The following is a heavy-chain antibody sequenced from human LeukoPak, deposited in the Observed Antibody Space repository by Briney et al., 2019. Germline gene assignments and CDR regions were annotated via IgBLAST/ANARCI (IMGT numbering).Heavy chain of an antibody. Sequence: GASVKVSCKASGYTFTSYGISWVRQAPGQGLEWMGWISAYNGNTNYAQKLQGRVTMTTDTSTSTAYMELRSLRSDDTAVYYCALSPGSITMIVVVWVYWGQGTLVTVSS. CDR2: ISAYNGNT. J-gene: IGHJ4*02. CDR1: GYTFTSYG. V-gene: IGHV1-18*01. D-gene: IGHD3-22*01. CDR3: ALSPGSITMIVVVWVY.